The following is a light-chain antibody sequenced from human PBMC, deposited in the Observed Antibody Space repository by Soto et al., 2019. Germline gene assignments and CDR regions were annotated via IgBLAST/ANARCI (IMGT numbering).Light chain of an antibody. CDR1: QSLLDSDGDTY. CDR3: MQATQLPHT. CDR2: KTS. Sequence: DIVMTQTPLSSPVTLGQPASISCRSSQSLLDSDGDTYLSWLQQRPGQPPRLLIYKTSSRFSGVPDRCSGSGAGTDFTLKISRVEFEDVGVYYCMQATQLPHTFGQGTKLAI. J-gene: IGKJ2*01. V-gene: IGKV2-24*01.